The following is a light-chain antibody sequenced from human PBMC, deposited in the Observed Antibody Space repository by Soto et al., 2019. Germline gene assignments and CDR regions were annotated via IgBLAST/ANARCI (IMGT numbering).Light chain of an antibody. J-gene: IGKJ5*01. CDR3: QHFKSFPIT. CDR1: QSVSSN. CDR2: GAS. Sequence: EIVMTQSPATLSVSPGGRATVYCRASQSVSSNLAWFQQHPGQAPRFLIYGASSRATGIPVRFSGSGSETEFTLTISSLQPEDFAVYYCQHFKSFPITFGQGTRLEIK. V-gene: IGKV3-15*01.